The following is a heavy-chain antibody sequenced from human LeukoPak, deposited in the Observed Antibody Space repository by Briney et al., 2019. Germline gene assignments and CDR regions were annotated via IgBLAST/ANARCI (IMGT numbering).Heavy chain of an antibody. CDR3: ARHGYGSGSYYKDWTTPYDI. J-gene: IGHJ3*02. D-gene: IGHD3-10*01. CDR1: GYSFTSYW. CDR2: IYPGDSGT. Sequence: GESLKISCKGSGYSFTSYWIGWVRQMPGKGLEWMGIIYPGDSGTRYSPSFQGQVTISADKSISTAYLQWSSLKASDTAMYYCARHGYGSGSYYKDWTTPYDIWGQGTMVTVSS. V-gene: IGHV5-51*01.